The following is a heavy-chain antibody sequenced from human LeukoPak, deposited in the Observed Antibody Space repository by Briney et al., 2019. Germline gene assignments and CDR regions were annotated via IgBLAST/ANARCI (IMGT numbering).Heavy chain of an antibody. CDR1: GFTLSTYS. CDR3: ARGGVGLVIIPGWEYDYYGLDV. D-gene: IGHD3/OR15-3a*01. Sequence: GGSLRLSCAASGFTLSTYSMNWVRQAPGKGLEWVSSISSSATYMYYADSVKGRFTVSRDNAKNSLYLQMNSLRAEDTAVYYCARGGVGLVIIPGWEYDYYGLDVWGQGTTVTVSS. V-gene: IGHV3-21*01. J-gene: IGHJ6*02. CDR2: ISSSATYM.